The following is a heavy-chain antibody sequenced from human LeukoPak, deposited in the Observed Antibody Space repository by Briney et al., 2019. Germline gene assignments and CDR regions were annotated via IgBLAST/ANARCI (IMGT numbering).Heavy chain of an antibody. Sequence: GGSLRLSCAASGFTFSSYAMSWVRQAPGKGLEWVSTISGSGGSTYYADSVKGRFTISRDNSKNTLYLQMNSLRAEDTAVYYCAKDLGRGSYPPDAFDIWGQGTMVTVSS. D-gene: IGHD1-26*01. V-gene: IGHV3-23*01. CDR1: GFTFSSYA. CDR2: ISGSGGST. CDR3: AKDLGRGSYPPDAFDI. J-gene: IGHJ3*02.